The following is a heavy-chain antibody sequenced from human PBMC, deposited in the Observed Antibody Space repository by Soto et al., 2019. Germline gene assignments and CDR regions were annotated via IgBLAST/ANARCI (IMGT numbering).Heavy chain of an antibody. CDR3: ARDEYCSGGSCYPHRAEYFQH. J-gene: IGHJ1*01. V-gene: IGHV3-66*01. Sequence: EVQLVESGGGLVQPGGSLRLSCAASGFTVSSNYMSWVRQAPGKGLEWVSVIYSGGSTYYADSVKGRFTIARDNSKNTLYLQMNSLRAEDTAVYYCARDEYCSGGSCYPHRAEYFQHWGQGTLVTVSS. CDR2: IYSGGST. CDR1: GFTVSSNY. D-gene: IGHD2-15*01.